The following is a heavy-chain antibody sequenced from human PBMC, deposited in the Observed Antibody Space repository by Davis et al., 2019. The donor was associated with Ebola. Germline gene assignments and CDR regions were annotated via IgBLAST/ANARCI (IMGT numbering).Heavy chain of an antibody. CDR3: ARDATYCSGGNCPADFQH. Sequence: ASVKVSCKASGYTFTGYYMHWVRQAPGQGLEWMGWINPNSGGTNYAQKFQGRVTMTRDTSISTAYMELSRMRSDDTAVYYCARDATYCSGGNCPADFQHWGQGTLVTVSS. D-gene: IGHD2-15*01. CDR2: INPNSGGT. J-gene: IGHJ1*01. V-gene: IGHV1-2*02. CDR1: GYTFTGYY.